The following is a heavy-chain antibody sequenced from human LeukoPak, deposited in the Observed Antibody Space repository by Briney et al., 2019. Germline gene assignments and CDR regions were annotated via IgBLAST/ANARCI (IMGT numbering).Heavy chain of an antibody. D-gene: IGHD1-26*01. J-gene: IGHJ4*02. V-gene: IGHV3-23*01. Sequence: GGSLRLSCAASGFNFNYYAMTWVRQAPGKGLEWVSGIGGNGIRTYYADSVKGRFTISRDNSKNTLYLQMGNLRPEDMAVYYCARDPGRSPDYWGQGTLVTVSS. CDR1: GFNFNYYA. CDR3: ARDPGRSPDY. CDR2: IGGNGIRT.